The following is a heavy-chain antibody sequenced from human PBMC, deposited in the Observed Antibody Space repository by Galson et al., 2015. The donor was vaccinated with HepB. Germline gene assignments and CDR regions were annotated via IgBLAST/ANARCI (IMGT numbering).Heavy chain of an antibody. V-gene: IGHV1-8*01. CDR2: MNPKTGDT. CDR1: GYTFTTSD. D-gene: IGHD2-2*01. CDR3: ATVVRVSAKIGGDEFDV. J-gene: IGHJ3*01. Sequence: SVKVSCKASGYTFTTSDINWVRQATGQGLEWMGWMNPKTGDTAYAQKFQGRLTMTRDTSVSTAYMELSSLTSEDTAVYYCATVVRVSAKIGGDEFDVWGQGTLVAVCS.